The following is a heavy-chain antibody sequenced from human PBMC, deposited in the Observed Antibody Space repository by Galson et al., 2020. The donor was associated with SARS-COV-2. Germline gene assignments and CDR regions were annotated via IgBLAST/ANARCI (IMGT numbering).Heavy chain of an antibody. Sequence: PGGSLRLSCAASGFTFRTYGMHWVRQSPGKGLEWVAVISADGNSEDYVDSVRGRFIVSRDNSKNTLFLQMNSLRTGDTAVYYCAKSRWASATLYYSDYWGQGILVTVSS. V-gene: IGHV3-30*18. CDR1: GFTFRTYG. J-gene: IGHJ4*02. CDR2: ISADGNSE. CDR3: AKSRWASATLYYSDY. D-gene: IGHD2-2*02.